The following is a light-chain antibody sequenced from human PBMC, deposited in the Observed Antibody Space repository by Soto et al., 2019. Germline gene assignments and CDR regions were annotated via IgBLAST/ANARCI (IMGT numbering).Light chain of an antibody. CDR3: SSYTSSNTVL. V-gene: IGLV2-14*01. CDR1: SSDVGGYRY. Sequence: QSALTQPASVSGSPGQSITISCTGTSSDVGGYRYVSWYQQHPGRAPKLMIYEVSNRPSGGSNRFSGSKSGNTASLTISGLQAEDEADYYCSSYTSSNTVLFGGGTKLTVL. J-gene: IGLJ2*01. CDR2: EVS.